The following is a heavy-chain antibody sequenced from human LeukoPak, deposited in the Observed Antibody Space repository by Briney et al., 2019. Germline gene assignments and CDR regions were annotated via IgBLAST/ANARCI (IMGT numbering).Heavy chain of an antibody. CDR2: INPSGGST. J-gene: IGHJ3*02. D-gene: IGHD2-21*01. Sequence: ASVKVSCKASGYTFTSYYMHWVRQAPGQGLEWMGIINPSGGSTSYAQKFQGRVTMTRDTSTSTVYMELSSLRSEDTAVYYCARSICGGCRTRAFDIWGQGTMVTVSS. CDR1: GYTFTSYY. V-gene: IGHV1-46*01. CDR3: ARSICGGCRTRAFDI.